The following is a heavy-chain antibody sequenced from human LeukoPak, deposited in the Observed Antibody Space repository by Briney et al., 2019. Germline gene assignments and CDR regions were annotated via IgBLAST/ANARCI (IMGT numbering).Heavy chain of an antibody. CDR3: ARSIPYGTTWYGRSDY. J-gene: IGHJ4*02. CDR1: GGSISSSNW. CDR2: IKLDGTTK. D-gene: IGHD6-13*01. Sequence: ETLSLTCAVSGGSISSSNWWSWVRQAPGKGLEWVANIKLDGTTKFYVGSVKGRFTISRDNALNSLYLQMNSLRAEDTAIYYCARSIPYGTTWYGRSDYWGQGTLVTVSS. V-gene: IGHV3-7*03.